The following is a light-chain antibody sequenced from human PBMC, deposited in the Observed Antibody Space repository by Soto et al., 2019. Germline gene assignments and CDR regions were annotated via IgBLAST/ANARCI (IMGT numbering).Light chain of an antibody. CDR1: QNGRSNY. CDR3: QQYGTSPRT. Sequence: VLTQSPAMLSLSPGERATLACGASQNGRSNYLGWYQQKPGLAPRLLICDVSTRATGIPDRFSGSGSGTNFTLTITRLEPEDSAVYYCQQYGTSPRTFGQGTKLEIK. CDR2: DVS. V-gene: IGKV3D-20*01. J-gene: IGKJ2*01.